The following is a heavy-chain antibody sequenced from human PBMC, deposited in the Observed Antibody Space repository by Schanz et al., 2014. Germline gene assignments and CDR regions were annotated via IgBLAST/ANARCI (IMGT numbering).Heavy chain of an antibody. Sequence: QVQLVESGGGVVQPGRSLRLSCAASGFTFSNYGMHWVRQSPGKGLEWVALIRYDGSNEYYADSVKGRFTVSRDNNWKTLYLQMNSLKSDDTAIYHCARENSSVHYPAVTYYIDVWGKGTTVTVSS. CDR3: ARENSSVHYPAVTYYIDV. CDR1: GFTFSNYG. J-gene: IGHJ6*03. CDR2: IRYDGSNE. D-gene: IGHD3-22*01. V-gene: IGHV3-33*01.